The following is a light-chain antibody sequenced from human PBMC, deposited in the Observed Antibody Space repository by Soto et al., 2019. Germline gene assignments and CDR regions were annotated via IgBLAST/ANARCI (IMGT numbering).Light chain of an antibody. Sequence: QSALTQPASVSGSPGQSITISCTGTSSDVGGYNYVSWYQQHPGKAPKLMIYEVSNRPSGVSNRFSVSKSGNTASLTISGLQAEDEADYYCSSYTNSSTLLYVFGTGTKLTVL. CDR2: EVS. J-gene: IGLJ1*01. CDR1: SSDVGGYNY. V-gene: IGLV2-14*01. CDR3: SSYTNSSTLLYV.